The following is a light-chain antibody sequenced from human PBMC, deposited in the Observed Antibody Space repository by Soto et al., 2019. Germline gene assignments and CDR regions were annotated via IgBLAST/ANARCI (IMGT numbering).Light chain of an antibody. Sequence: EIVMTQSPATLSLSPGERAALSCRASQSINSELAWYQQKPGQPPRVLIYGASTRATGVPARFTGSESGSEFTLTISGLQSEDFAVYYCQQGHNWPLTFGQGTRLEI. CDR3: QQGHNWPLT. CDR1: QSINSE. V-gene: IGKV3-15*01. CDR2: GAS. J-gene: IGKJ2*01.